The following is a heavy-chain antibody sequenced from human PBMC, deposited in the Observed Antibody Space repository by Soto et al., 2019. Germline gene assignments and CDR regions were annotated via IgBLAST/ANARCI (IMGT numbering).Heavy chain of an antibody. CDR3: TTDPVTMIVVVPSAG. V-gene: IGHV3-15*07. J-gene: IGHJ4*02. Sequence: GGSLRLSCAASGFTFSNAWMNWVRQAPGKGLEWVGRIKSKTDGGTTDDAAPGKGRFTISRDDSKNTLYLQMNSLKTEDTAVYYCTTDPVTMIVVVPSAGWGQGTLVTVSS. D-gene: IGHD3-22*01. CDR1: GFTFSNAW. CDR2: IKSKTDGGTT.